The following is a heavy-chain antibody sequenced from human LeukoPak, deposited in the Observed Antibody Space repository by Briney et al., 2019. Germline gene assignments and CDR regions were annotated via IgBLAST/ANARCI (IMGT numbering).Heavy chain of an antibody. D-gene: IGHD3-3*01. Sequence: GGSLRLSCAASGFTFSSYSMNWVRQAPGKGLEWVSYISSSSSTIYYADSVKGRFTISRDNAKNSLYLQMNSLRVEDTAVYYCAKVPRVGDYWGQGTLVTVSS. J-gene: IGHJ4*02. CDR1: GFTFSSYS. CDR3: AKVPRVGDY. CDR2: ISSSSSTI. V-gene: IGHV3-48*04.